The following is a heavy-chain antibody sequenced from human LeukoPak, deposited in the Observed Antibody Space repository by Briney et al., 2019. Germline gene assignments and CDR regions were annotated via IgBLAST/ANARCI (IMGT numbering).Heavy chain of an antibody. CDR2: INPYSGDT. CDR3: AKSRPSNPDYYYYGMDV. Sequence: ASVKVSCKASGYTFTDYYIHWVRQAPGQGLEWMTWINPYSGDTNYAQKFQGRVTMTRDTSISTAYMELSRLRSDDTAVYYCAKSRPSNPDYYYYGMDVWGQGTTVTASS. V-gene: IGHV1-2*02. CDR1: GYTFTDYY. J-gene: IGHJ6*02.